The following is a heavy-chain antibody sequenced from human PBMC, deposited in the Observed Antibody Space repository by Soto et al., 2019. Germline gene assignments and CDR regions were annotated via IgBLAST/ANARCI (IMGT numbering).Heavy chain of an antibody. J-gene: IGHJ6*02. CDR2: IYYSGST. V-gene: IGHV4-59*08. D-gene: IGHD3-10*01. CDR1: GGSISRYY. Sequence: SETLSLSCSVSGGSISRYYWSWIRQPPGKGLEWIGYIYYSGSTNYNPSLKSRVTISVDTSKNQFSLKLSSVTAADTAVYYCARIAGTRWFGMDVWGQGTTVTVS. CDR3: ARIAGTRWFGMDV.